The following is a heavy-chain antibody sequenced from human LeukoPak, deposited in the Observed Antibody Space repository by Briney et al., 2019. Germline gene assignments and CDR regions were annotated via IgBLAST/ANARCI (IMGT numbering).Heavy chain of an antibody. V-gene: IGHV3-30*18. J-gene: IGHJ5*02. CDR3: AKEGLRNWFDP. D-gene: IGHD4/OR15-4a*01. Sequence: GGSLRLSCAASGFTFSSYGMHWVRQAPGKGLEWVAVISYDGSNKYYADSVKGRFTISRDNSKNTLYLQMNSLRAEDRAVYYCAKEGLRNWFDPWGQGTLVTVSS. CDR1: GFTFSSYG. CDR2: ISYDGSNK.